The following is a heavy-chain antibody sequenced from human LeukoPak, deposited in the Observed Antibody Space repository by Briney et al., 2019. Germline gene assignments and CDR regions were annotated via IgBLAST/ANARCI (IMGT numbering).Heavy chain of an antibody. V-gene: IGHV4-59*01. D-gene: IGHD6-13*01. CDR3: ARWDIAAVVFDY. Sequence: SETLSLTCTVSGGSISSYYWSWIRQPPGKGLEWIGYIYYSGSTNYNPSLKSRVTISVDTSKNQFSLKLSSVTAADTAVYYCARWDIAAVVFDYWGQGTLVTVSS. CDR1: GGSISSYY. J-gene: IGHJ4*02. CDR2: IYYSGST.